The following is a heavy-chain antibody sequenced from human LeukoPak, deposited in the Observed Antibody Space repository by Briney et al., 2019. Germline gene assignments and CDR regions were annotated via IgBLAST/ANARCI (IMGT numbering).Heavy chain of an antibody. CDR2: INPNSGGT. CDR3: ARDHPSSIAARPRWFDS. CDR1: GYTFTGYY. Sequence: ASVKVSCKASGYTFTGYYMHWVRQAPGQGLEWMGRINPNSGGTNYAQKFQGRDTMTRDTSISTAYMELSRLRSDDTAVYYCARDHPSSIAARPRWFDSWGQGTLVTVSS. J-gene: IGHJ5*01. D-gene: IGHD6-6*01. V-gene: IGHV1-2*06.